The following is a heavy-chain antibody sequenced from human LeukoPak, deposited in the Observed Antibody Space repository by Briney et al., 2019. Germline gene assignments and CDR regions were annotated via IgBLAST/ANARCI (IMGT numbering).Heavy chain of an antibody. CDR1: GFTFSSYA. CDR3: ARDRAAERITIFGVVIDNWFDP. Sequence: GGSLRLSCAASGFTFSSYAMSWVRQAPGKGLEWVSVISGSGGSTYYADSVKGRFTISRDNSKNSLYLQMNSLRAEDTAVYYCARDRAAERITIFGVVIDNWFDPWGQGTLVTVSS. D-gene: IGHD3-3*01. V-gene: IGHV3-23*01. J-gene: IGHJ5*02. CDR2: ISGSGGST.